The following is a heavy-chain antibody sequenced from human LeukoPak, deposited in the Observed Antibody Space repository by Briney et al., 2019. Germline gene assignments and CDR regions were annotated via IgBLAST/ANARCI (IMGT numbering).Heavy chain of an antibody. CDR2: TYYRSKSYN. CDR3: ARVGGTYYDILTGYPYFDY. D-gene: IGHD3-9*01. CDR1: GARVASNSAA. Sequence: SETLSPACAISGARVASNSAAWNWIRRSPWRGLGWLGRTYYRSKSYNDYAVSAKSRITIKPDTSKNQFSLQLNSVTPEDTAVYYCARVGGTYYDILTGYPYFDYWGQGTLVTVSS. J-gene: IGHJ4*02. V-gene: IGHV6-1*01.